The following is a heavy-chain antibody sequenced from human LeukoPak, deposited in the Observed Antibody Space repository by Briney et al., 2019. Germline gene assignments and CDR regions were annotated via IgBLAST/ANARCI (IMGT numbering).Heavy chain of an antibody. CDR2: INPSGGST. Sequence: ASVKVSCKASGYTFTSYYMHWVRQAPGQGLEWMGIINPSGGSTSYAQKFQGRVAMTRDTSTSTVYMELSSLRSEDTAVYYCAREGGIQLWLDYWGQGTLVTVSS. CDR3: AREGGIQLWLDY. D-gene: IGHD5-18*01. V-gene: IGHV1-46*01. CDR1: GYTFTSYY. J-gene: IGHJ4*02.